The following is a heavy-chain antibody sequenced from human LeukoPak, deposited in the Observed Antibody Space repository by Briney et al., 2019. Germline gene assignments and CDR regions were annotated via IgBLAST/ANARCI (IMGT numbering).Heavy chain of an antibody. Sequence: ASVKVSLKASGYTLSDYYMHWVRQAPGQGLEWMGWINPDSGDTKYAQNLQGRVTLTSDTSINTAYMELSSLRSDDTAVYFCARVVSGGLIWAYWGKGTLVTVSS. CDR2: INPDSGDT. J-gene: IGHJ4*02. CDR1: GYTLSDYY. D-gene: IGHD5/OR15-5a*01. CDR3: ARVVSGGLIWAY. V-gene: IGHV1-2*02.